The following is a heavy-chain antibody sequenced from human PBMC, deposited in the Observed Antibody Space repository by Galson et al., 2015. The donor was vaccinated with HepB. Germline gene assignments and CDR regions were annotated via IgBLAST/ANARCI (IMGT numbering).Heavy chain of an antibody. Sequence: SLRLSCAVSGITINDKYMSWIRQAPGKGLEWISHISGRDSTSYCADSVQGRFTISRDNARNSLFLQMNSLRAEDTAVYYCARVERIEAGDFWSGYSYYYYMDVWGKGTAVTVSS. CDR3: ARVERIEAGDFWSGYSYYYYMDV. J-gene: IGHJ6*03. CDR2: ISGRDSTS. V-gene: IGHV3-11*01. D-gene: IGHD3-3*01. CDR1: GITINDKY.